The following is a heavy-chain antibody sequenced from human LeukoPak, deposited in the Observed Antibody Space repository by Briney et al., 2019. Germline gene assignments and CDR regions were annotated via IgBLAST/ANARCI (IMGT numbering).Heavy chain of an antibody. J-gene: IGHJ4*02. V-gene: IGHV3-23*01. CDR1: GFTFSSYA. CDR2: ISGSGGST. Sequence: GGSLRLSCAASGFTFSSYAMSWGRQAPGKGLEWVSAISGSGGSTYYADSVKGRFTISRDNSKNTLYLQMNSLRAEDTAVYYCAKYYDFWSGYHGVNYYFDYWGQGTLVTVSS. CDR3: AKYYDFWSGYHGVNYYFDY. D-gene: IGHD3-3*01.